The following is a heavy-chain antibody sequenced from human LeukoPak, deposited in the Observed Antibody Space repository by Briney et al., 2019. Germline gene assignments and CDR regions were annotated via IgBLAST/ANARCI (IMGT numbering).Heavy chain of an antibody. J-gene: IGHJ4*02. V-gene: IGHV4-31*03. CDR3: ARAGLDYYGSSGYLSFDY. D-gene: IGHD3-22*01. CDR1: GGSISSGGYY. Sequence: PSETLSLTCTVSGGSISSGGYYWSCIRQHPGKGLEWIGYIYYSGSTYYNPSLKSRVTISVDTSKNQFSLKLSSVTAADTAVYYCARAGLDYYGSSGYLSFDYWGQGTLVTVSS. CDR2: IYYSGST.